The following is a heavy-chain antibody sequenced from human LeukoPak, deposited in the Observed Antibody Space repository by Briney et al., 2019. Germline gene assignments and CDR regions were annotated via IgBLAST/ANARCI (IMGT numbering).Heavy chain of an antibody. Sequence: SETLSLTCSVSGGSIGKYHWTWIRQPQGKRLEWIGYVYYTGNLNYNPSLERRVSLSIDTSKNQFSLSLSSVTAADTAVYYCARKDGDWWGQGTLVTVSS. D-gene: IGHD3-9*01. J-gene: IGHJ4*02. V-gene: IGHV4-59*01. CDR2: VYYTGNL. CDR3: ARKDGDW. CDR1: GGSIGKYH.